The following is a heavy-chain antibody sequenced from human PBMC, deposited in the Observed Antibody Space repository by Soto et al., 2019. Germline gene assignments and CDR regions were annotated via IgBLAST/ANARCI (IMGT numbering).Heavy chain of an antibody. D-gene: IGHD3-16*02. CDR3: ARVYRDWYFDL. Sequence: GGSLRLSCAASGFTFSSYWMSWVRQAPGRGLEWVANIKQDGSEKYYVDSVKGRFTISRDNAKNSLYLQMNSLRAEDTAVYYCARVYRDWYFDLWGRGTLVTVSS. J-gene: IGHJ2*01. CDR1: GFTFSSYW. V-gene: IGHV3-7*03. CDR2: IKQDGSEK.